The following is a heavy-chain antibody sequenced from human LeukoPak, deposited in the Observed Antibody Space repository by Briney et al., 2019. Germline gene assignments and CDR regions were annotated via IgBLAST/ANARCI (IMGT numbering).Heavy chain of an antibody. CDR3: ARGPRNDP. CDR1: GYPFSTYE. Sequence: ASVKVSCKTSGYPFSTYEINWVRRAAGQGLEWMGWVHPNSGNTACAQKFQGRVTMTRDTSISTAYMELSGLRSDDTAVYFCARGPRNDPWGRGTLVTVSS. D-gene: IGHD1-14*01. CDR2: VHPNSGNT. V-gene: IGHV1-8*01. J-gene: IGHJ5*02.